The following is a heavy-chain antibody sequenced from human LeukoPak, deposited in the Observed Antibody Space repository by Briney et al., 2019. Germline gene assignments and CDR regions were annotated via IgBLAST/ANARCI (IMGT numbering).Heavy chain of an antibody. CDR2: MNSAGTTI. CDR3: IREVQVRASASLGL. V-gene: IGHV3-74*01. J-gene: IGHJ4*01. CDR1: GFTISGFW. Sequence: GGSLRLSCAASGFTISGFWMHWVRQIPGEGLVWVARMNSAGTTINYADSVKGRFTISRDNVRNTLHLQMNNLSLEDTAVYFCIREVQVRASASLGLWGRGTLVTVS. D-gene: IGHD1-1*01.